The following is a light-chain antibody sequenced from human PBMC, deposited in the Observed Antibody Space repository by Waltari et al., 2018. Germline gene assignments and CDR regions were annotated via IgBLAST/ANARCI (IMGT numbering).Light chain of an antibody. CDR3: SSYTSSSTLV. CDR1: SSDVGGYNY. CDR2: EVS. V-gene: IGLV2-14*01. J-gene: IGLJ2*01. Sequence: QSALTQPASVSGSPGQSITISCTGTSSDVGGYNYVSWYQQHPGKAPKLMIYEVSTRPYGVSNRFSGSKSGNTASLTISGLQAEYEADYYCSSYTSSSTLVFGGGTKLTVL.